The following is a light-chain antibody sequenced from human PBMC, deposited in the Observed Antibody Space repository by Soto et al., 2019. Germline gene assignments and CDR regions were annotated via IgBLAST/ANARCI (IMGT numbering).Light chain of an antibody. CDR3: CSYARSSTVI. Sequence: QSALTQPASVSGSPGQSITISCTGTSSDVGAYNFVSWYQQHPGKAPKLILCEVSNRPSGVSDRFSGSKSDNTASLTISGLQAEDEADYYCCSYARSSTVIFGGGTKLTVL. J-gene: IGLJ2*01. CDR2: EVS. V-gene: IGLV2-14*01. CDR1: SSDVGAYNF.